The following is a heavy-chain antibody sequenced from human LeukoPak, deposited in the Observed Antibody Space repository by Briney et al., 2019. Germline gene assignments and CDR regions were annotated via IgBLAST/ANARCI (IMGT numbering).Heavy chain of an antibody. CDR1: GGSFSGYD. V-gene: IGHV4-34*12. D-gene: IGHD2-2*01. CDR2: IIHSGST. J-gene: IGHJ6*03. Sequence: SETLSLTCAVYGGSFSGYDWSWIRQPPGKGLEWIGEIIHSGSTNYNPSLKSRVTISVDTSKNQFSLKLSSVTAADTAVYYCARVGHVVPAVLYYYYYYYMDVWGKGTMVTVSS. CDR3: ARVGHVVPAVLYYYYYYYMDV.